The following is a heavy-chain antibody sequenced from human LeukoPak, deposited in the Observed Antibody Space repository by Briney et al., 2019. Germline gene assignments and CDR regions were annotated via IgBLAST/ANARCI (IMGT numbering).Heavy chain of an antibody. CDR3: ARAPGYCSSTSCYTGDAFDI. J-gene: IGHJ3*02. CDR2: IYTSGST. Sequence: SETLSLTCTVSGGSISSYYWSWIRQPAGKGLEWIGRIYTSGSTNYNPSLKSRVTMSVDTSKNQFSLKLSSVTAADTAVYYCARAPGYCSSTSCYTGDAFDIWGQGTMVTVSS. CDR1: GGSISSYY. V-gene: IGHV4-4*07. D-gene: IGHD2-2*02.